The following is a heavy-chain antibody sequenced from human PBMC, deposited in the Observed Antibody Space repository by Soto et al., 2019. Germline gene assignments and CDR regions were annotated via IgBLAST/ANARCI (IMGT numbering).Heavy chain of an antibody. Sequence: ASVKVSCKASGYTFTSYYINWVRHATGQGLEWMGWMNPNSGNTGYAQKFQGRVTMTRYTSISTAYMELSSLRSEDTAVYYCARKSADHYYYYMDVWGKGTTVTVSS. V-gene: IGHV1-8*01. J-gene: IGHJ6*03. CDR3: ARKSADHYYYYMDV. CDR2: MNPNSGNT. CDR1: GYTFTSYY.